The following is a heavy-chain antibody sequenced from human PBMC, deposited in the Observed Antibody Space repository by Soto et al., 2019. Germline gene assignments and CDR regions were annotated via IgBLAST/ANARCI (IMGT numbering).Heavy chain of an antibody. CDR3: AKSDIVVVPAASPYYYYGMDV. J-gene: IGHJ6*02. Sequence: GGSLRLSCAASGFTFSSYGMHWVRQAPGKGLEWVAVISYDGSNKYYADFVKGRFTISRDNSKNTLYLQMNSLRAEDTAVYYCAKSDIVVVPAASPYYYYGMDVWGQGTTVTVSS. D-gene: IGHD2-2*01. CDR2: ISYDGSNK. CDR1: GFTFSSYG. V-gene: IGHV3-30*18.